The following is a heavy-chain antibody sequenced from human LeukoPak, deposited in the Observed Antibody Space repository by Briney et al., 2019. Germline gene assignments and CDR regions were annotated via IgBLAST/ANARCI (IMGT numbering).Heavy chain of an antibody. D-gene: IGHD5-12*01. V-gene: IGHV3-7*03. CDR1: GFTFSSYW. J-gene: IGHJ4*02. Sequence: GSLRLSCAASGFTFSSYWMSWVRQAPGKGLEWVANIKQDGSEKYYVDSVKGRFTISRDNSKNTLFLQMNTLRAEDTAVYYCARESGYAVGDYWGQGTLVTVSS. CDR3: ARESGYAVGDY. CDR2: IKQDGSEK.